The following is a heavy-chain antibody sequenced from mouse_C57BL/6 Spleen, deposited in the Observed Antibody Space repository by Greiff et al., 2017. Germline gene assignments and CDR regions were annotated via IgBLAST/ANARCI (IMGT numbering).Heavy chain of an antibody. CDR3: ARAYDGGGGFDY. CDR1: GYAFSSSW. J-gene: IGHJ2*01. Sequence: QVQLQQSGPELVKPGASVKISCKASGYAFSSSWMNWVKQRPGKGLEWIGRIYPGDGDTNYNGKFKGKATLTADNTSSTAYMQLSSLTSEDSAVYFCARAYDGGGGFDYWGQGTTLTVSS. D-gene: IGHD6-5*01. V-gene: IGHV1-82*01. CDR2: IYPGDGDT.